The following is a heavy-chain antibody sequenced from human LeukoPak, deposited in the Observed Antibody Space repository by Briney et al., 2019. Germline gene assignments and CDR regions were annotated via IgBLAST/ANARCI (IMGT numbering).Heavy chain of an antibody. J-gene: IGHJ5*02. Sequence: SGTLSLTCAVSGGSISSSNWWSWVRQPPGKGLEWIGEIYHSGSTNYNPSLKSRVTISVDKSKNQFSLKLSSVTAADTAVYYCASWRRRQLGDSGYYDSSGYYAWGQGTLVTVSS. D-gene: IGHD3-22*01. CDR1: GGSISSSNW. V-gene: IGHV4-4*02. CDR3: ASWRRRQLGDSGYYDSSGYYA. CDR2: IYHSGST.